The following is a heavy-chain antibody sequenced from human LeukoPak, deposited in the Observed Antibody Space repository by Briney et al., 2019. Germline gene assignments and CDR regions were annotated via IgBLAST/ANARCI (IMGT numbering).Heavy chain of an antibody. V-gene: IGHV4-34*01. Sequence: SETLSLTCAVYGGSFSGYYWSWIRQPPGKGLEWIGSIYYSGSTYYNPSLKSRVTISVDTSKNQFSLKLSSVTAADTAVYYCASLQWLLSGNNWGQGTLVTVSS. CDR2: IYYSGST. CDR3: ASLQWLLSGNN. J-gene: IGHJ4*02. D-gene: IGHD6-19*01. CDR1: GGSFSGYY.